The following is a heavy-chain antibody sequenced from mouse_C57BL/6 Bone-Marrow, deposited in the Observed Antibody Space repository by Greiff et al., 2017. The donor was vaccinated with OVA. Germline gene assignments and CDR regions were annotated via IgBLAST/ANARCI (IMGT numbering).Heavy chain of an antibody. J-gene: IGHJ1*03. V-gene: IGHV1-82*01. Sequence: VKLVESGPELVKPGASVKISCKASGYAFSSSWMNWVKQRPGKGLEWIGRIYPGDGDTTYNGKVKGKATLPADKSSSTAYRQLSSLTSEDSAVYFCARLTTVVATNFDVWGTGTTVTVSS. D-gene: IGHD1-1*01. CDR3: ARLTTVVATNFDV. CDR1: GYAFSSSW. CDR2: IYPGDGDT.